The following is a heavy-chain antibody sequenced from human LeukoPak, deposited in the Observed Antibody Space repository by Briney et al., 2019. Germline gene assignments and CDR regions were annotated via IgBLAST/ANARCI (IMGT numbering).Heavy chain of an antibody. CDR1: GFTFSNAW. CDR2: IKSKTDGGTT. V-gene: IGHV3-15*01. CDR3: TTDQSLWSVAPIVY. D-gene: IGHD2-21*01. Sequence: GGSLRLSCAASGFTFSNAWMSWVRQAPGKGLEWVGRIKSKTDGGTTDYAAPVKGRFTISRDDSKNTLYLQMNSLKTEDTAVYYCTTDQSLWSVAPIVYWGQGTLVTVSS. J-gene: IGHJ4*02.